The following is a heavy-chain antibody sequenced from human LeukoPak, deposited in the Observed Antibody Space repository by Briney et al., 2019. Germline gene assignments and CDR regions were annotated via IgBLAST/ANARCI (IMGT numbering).Heavy chain of an antibody. V-gene: IGHV3-23*01. D-gene: IGHD2-21*02. Sequence: GGSLRLSCAASGFTFDDYAMHWVRQAPGKGLEWVSGISWNSGSTYYADSVKGRFTISRDNSKNTLYLQMNSLRAEDTAVYYCAKGQELRYCGGDCYTPYYFDYWGQGTLVTVSS. CDR1: GFTFDDYA. CDR3: AKGQELRYCGGDCYTPYYFDY. J-gene: IGHJ4*02. CDR2: ISWNSGST.